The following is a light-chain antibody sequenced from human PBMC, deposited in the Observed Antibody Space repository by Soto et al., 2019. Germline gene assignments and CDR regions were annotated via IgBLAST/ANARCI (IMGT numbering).Light chain of an antibody. CDR1: SSDVGTYNR. Sequence: QSALTQPPSESGSPGQSVTITCTGTSSDVGTYNRVSWYQQPPGTAPKLIIYEVNNRPSGVPDRFSGSKSGNTASLTISGLQAVDEADYHCSLYTTSSSRVVFGGGTKLTVL. CDR2: EVN. J-gene: IGLJ2*01. CDR3: SLYTTSSSRVV. V-gene: IGLV2-18*01.